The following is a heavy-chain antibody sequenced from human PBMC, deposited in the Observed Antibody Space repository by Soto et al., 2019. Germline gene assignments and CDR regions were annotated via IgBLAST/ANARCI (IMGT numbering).Heavy chain of an antibody. J-gene: IGHJ4*02. D-gene: IGHD2-2*01. V-gene: IGHV5-10-1*01. CDR2: IDPSDSYT. Sequence: EVQLVQSGAEVKKPGESLRISCKGSGYSFTSYWISWVRQMPGKGLEWMGRIDPSDSYTNYSPSFQGHVTISADKSISTAYRQGSSLKASDTAMYYCAKTALGYCSSTSCSLFDYWGQGTLVTVSS. CDR1: GYSFTSYW. CDR3: AKTALGYCSSTSCSLFDY.